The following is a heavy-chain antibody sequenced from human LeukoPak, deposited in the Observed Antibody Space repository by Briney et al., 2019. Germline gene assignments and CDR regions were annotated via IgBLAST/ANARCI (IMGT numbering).Heavy chain of an antibody. J-gene: IGHJ4*02. CDR1: GFTFSSYS. CDR2: ISSSSSYI. Sequence: GGSLRLSCAASGFTFSSYSMNWVRQAPGKGLEWVSSISSSSSYIYYADSVKGRFTISRDNAKNSLYLQMNSLRAEDTAVYYCARDGNYCDSSGYYDNFDYWGQGTLVTVSS. D-gene: IGHD3-22*01. CDR3: ARDGNYCDSSGYYDNFDY. V-gene: IGHV3-21*01.